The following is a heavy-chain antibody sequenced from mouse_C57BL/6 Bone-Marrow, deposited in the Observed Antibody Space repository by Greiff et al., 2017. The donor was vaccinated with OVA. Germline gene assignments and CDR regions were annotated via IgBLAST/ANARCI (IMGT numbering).Heavy chain of an antibody. Sequence: VQLQQSGAELAKPGASVRLSCKASGYTFTTYWMHWVKQRPGQGLDWIGYINPGSGYTKYNQKFKDKATLTADKSSSTAYMQLSSLTYEDSAVYFGAGDYGSYGFSYWGQGTLVTVSA. D-gene: IGHD1-1*01. CDR2: INPGSGYT. J-gene: IGHJ3*01. CDR3: AGDYGSYGFSY. V-gene: IGHV1-7*01. CDR1: GYTFTTYW.